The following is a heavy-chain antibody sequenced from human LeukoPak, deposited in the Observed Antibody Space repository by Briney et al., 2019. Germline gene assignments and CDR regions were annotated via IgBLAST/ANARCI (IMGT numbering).Heavy chain of an antibody. V-gene: IGHV3-9*01. Sequence: GGSLRLSCAASGFTFDDYAMHWVRQAPGKGLEWVSGISCNSGSIGYADSVKGRFTISRDNAKNSLYLQMNSLRAEDTALYYCGKFNYYDSSGLYYYFDYWGQGTLVTVSS. CDR1: GFTFDDYA. CDR3: GKFNYYDSSGLYYYFDY. D-gene: IGHD3-22*01. CDR2: ISCNSGSI. J-gene: IGHJ4*02.